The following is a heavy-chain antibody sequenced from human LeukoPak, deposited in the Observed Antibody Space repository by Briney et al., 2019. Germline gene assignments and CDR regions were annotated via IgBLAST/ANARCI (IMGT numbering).Heavy chain of an antibody. CDR2: IYSGGST. J-gene: IGHJ6*03. Sequence: GGSLRLSCAASGFTVSSNYMGWVRQAPGKGLEWVSVIYSGGSTYYADSVKGRFTISRDNSKNTLYLQMNSLRAEDTAVYYCASVAVAGTFYYYYYMDVWGKGTTVTISS. V-gene: IGHV3-53*01. CDR1: GFTVSSNY. D-gene: IGHD6-19*01. CDR3: ASVAVAGTFYYYYYMDV.